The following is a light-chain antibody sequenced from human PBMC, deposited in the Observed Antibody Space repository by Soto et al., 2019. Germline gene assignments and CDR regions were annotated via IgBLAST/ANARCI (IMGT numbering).Light chain of an antibody. CDR2: EVS. Sequence: QYVLTQPPSASGSPGQSVTISCTGTSSDVGGYNFVSWYQQHPGKAPKLMFYEVSERPSGVPDRFSGSKSGNTASLTVSGLQAEDEADYYCSSYAGSNIVVFGGGTKLTVL. CDR3: SSYAGSNIVV. J-gene: IGLJ2*01. V-gene: IGLV2-8*01. CDR1: SSDVGGYNF.